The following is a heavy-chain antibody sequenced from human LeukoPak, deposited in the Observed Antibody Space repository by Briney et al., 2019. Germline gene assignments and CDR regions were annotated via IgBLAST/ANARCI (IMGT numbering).Heavy chain of an antibody. Sequence: GGSLRLSCAASGFTFSSYSMNWVRQAPGKGLEWVSSISSSSSYIYYADSVKGRFTISRDNAKNSLYLQMNSLRAEDTAVYYCARGVDTAMVMLWGQGTLVTVSS. CDR2: ISSSSSYI. CDR3: ARGVDTAMVML. J-gene: IGHJ4*02. CDR1: GFTFSSYS. D-gene: IGHD5-18*01. V-gene: IGHV3-21*01.